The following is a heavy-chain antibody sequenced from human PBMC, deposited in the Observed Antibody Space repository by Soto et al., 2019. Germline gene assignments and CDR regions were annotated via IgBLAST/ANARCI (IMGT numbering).Heavy chain of an antibody. CDR3: ARGYYYDSSGSASLDGMDV. CDR1: GGTFSSYA. Sequence: ASVKVSCKASGGTFSSYAISWVRQAPGQGLEWMRGIIPIFGTANYAQKFQGRVTITADESTSTAYMELSSLRSEDTAVYYCARGYYYDSSGSASLDGMDVWGQGTTVTVSS. J-gene: IGHJ6*02. V-gene: IGHV1-69*13. CDR2: IIPIFGTA. D-gene: IGHD3-22*01.